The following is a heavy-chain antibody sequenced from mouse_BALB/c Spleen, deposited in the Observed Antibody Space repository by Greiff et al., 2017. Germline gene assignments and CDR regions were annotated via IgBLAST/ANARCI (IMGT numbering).Heavy chain of an antibody. CDR3: ARPDGYFRWAY. CDR1: GFTFSSYA. J-gene: IGHJ3*01. CDR2: ISSGGSYT. V-gene: IGHV5-9-4*01. D-gene: IGHD2-3*01. Sequence: EVKLVESGGGLVKPGGSLKLSCAASGFTFSSYAMSWVRQSPEKRLEWVAEISSGGSYTYYPDTVTGRFTISRDNAKNTLYLEMSSLRSEDTAMYYCARPDGYFRWAYWGQGTLVTVAA.